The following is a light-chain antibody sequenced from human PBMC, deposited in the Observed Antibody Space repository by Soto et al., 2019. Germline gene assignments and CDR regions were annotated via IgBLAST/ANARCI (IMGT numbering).Light chain of an antibody. CDR3: CSYAGGTSVV. V-gene: IGLV2-23*01. J-gene: IGLJ2*01. CDR2: EDI. CDR1: SSDVGRYNL. Sequence: QSALTQPASVSGSPGQSITISCTGSSSDVGRYNLVSWYQQHPGKAPKLMIYEDIERPSGVSNRFSRSKSGNTASLTMSGLQTEDEADYYCCSYAGGTSVVFGGGTKLTVL.